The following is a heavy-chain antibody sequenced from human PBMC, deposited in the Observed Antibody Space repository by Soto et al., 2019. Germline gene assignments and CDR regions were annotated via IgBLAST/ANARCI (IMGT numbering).Heavy chain of an antibody. J-gene: IGHJ4*02. CDR3: AREGDGYNFDY. CDR2: INGDGRST. CDR1: GFTFGSYW. V-gene: IGHV3-74*01. Sequence: GGSLRLSCAASGFTFGSYWMHWVRQDPGKGLLWVSRINGDGRSTSYADSVKGRFTISRDNAKNTLYLQMNSLRAEDTAVYYCAREGDGYNFDYWGQGTLVTVSS. D-gene: IGHD5-12*01.